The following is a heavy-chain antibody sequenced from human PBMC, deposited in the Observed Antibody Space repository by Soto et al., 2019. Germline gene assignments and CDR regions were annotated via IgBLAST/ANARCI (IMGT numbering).Heavy chain of an antibody. Sequence: QVQLVQSGAEVKKPGSSVKVSCKASGGTFSSYAISWVRQAPGQGLEWMGGIIPIFGTANYAQKFQGRVTITADESTSTAYMELSSLRSEDTAVYYCAISGGYCTNGVCYTQYYFDYWGQGTLVTVSS. J-gene: IGHJ4*02. D-gene: IGHD2-8*01. V-gene: IGHV1-69*01. CDR1: GGTFSSYA. CDR2: IIPIFGTA. CDR3: AISGGYCTNGVCYTQYYFDY.